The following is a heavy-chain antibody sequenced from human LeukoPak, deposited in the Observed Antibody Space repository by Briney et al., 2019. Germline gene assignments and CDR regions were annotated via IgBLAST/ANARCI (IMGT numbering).Heavy chain of an antibody. Sequence: ASVKVSCKVSGYTLTELSVHWVRQAPGKGLEWMGGFDPEDGETIYAQKFQGRVTMTEDTSTDTAYMELSSLRSEDTAVYYCATVALGSSWYDLWFDPWGQGTLVTVSS. CDR1: GYTLTELS. D-gene: IGHD6-13*01. V-gene: IGHV1-24*01. J-gene: IGHJ5*02. CDR3: ATVALGSSWYDLWFDP. CDR2: FDPEDGET.